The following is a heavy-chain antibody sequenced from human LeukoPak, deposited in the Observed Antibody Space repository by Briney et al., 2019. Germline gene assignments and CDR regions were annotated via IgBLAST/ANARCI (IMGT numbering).Heavy chain of an antibody. CDR1: GASVSSSH. D-gene: IGHD2/OR15-2a*01. J-gene: IGHJ4*02. CDR3: SEGYFQPFDH. Sequence: PSETLSLTRVVSGASVSSSHWNWIRQLPGKGLEWIGCLSYTGKKDYNPSLTSRVTISLDTPKTHVSRTVRSVTPANRAIYECSEGYFQPFDHWGQGTLVTVSS. V-gene: IGHV4-59*02. CDR2: LSYTGKK.